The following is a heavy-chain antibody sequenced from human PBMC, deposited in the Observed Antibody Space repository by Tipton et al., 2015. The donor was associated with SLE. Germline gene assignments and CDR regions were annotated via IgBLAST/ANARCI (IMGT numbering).Heavy chain of an antibody. CDR3: ASHVDGWSQRIDAFDI. J-gene: IGHJ3*02. V-gene: IGHV4-59*11. Sequence: TLSLTCTVSGGSIRSHYWSWIRQPPGKGLEWIGYIYYSGSTNYNPSRKSRVTISVETSKNQFSLKLSSVTAADTAVYYCASHVDGWSQRIDAFDIWGQGTMVTVSS. CDR1: GGSIRSHY. CDR2: IYYSGST. D-gene: IGHD2-15*01.